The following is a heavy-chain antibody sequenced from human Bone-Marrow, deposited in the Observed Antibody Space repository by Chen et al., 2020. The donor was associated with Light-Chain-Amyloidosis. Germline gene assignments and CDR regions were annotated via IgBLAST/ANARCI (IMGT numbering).Heavy chain of an antibody. J-gene: IGHJ5*02. CDR3: VRLGGSHSFDH. V-gene: IGHV3-74*01. D-gene: IGHD2-15*01. Sequence: TSYADSVKGRFTISRDNARDTLYLHLTSLRAEDTAVYYCVRLGGSHSFDHWGPGTLVTVSS. CDR2: T.